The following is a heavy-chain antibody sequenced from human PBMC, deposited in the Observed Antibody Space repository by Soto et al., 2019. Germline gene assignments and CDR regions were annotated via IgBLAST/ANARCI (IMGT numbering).Heavy chain of an antibody. CDR1: GFSLSTSGAG. V-gene: IGHV2-5*01. J-gene: IGHJ4*02. Sequence: QITLKESGPALVKPTQTLTLTCTFSGFSLSTSGAGVTWIRQPPGKALEWLALIYWNDDKRYTPSLKNRLTISKDTSKNQVVLTMTTMDPVDTATYYCAHRPFYEHSGYPDFWGQGTLVTVSS. CDR3: AHRPFYEHSGYPDF. CDR2: IYWNDDK. D-gene: IGHD3-22*01.